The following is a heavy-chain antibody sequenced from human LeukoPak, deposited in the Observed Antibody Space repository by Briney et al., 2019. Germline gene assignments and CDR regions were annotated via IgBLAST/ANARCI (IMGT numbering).Heavy chain of an antibody. Sequence: SETLSLTCTVSGGSFSSYYWSWIRQPAGKGLEWIGRIFTSGITNYNTNYTPSLSSRVTMSVDTSKNQFSLKLNSVTAADTAVYYCARAIWYGSGTTAFDYWGPGTLVTVSS. V-gene: IGHV4-4*07. CDR3: ARAIWYGSGTTAFDY. D-gene: IGHD3-10*01. CDR2: IFTSGIT. J-gene: IGHJ4*02. CDR1: GGSFSSYY.